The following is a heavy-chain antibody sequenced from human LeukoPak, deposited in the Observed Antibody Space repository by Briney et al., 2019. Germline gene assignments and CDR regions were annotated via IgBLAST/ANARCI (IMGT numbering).Heavy chain of an antibody. Sequence: PSETLTLTCAVYGGSFSGCYWSWIRQPPGKGLEWIGEINHSGSTNYNPSLKSRLTISVDASKNQFSLKLSSVTAADTAVYYCASLPTYGSGINWFDPWGQGTLVTVSS. V-gene: IGHV4-34*01. D-gene: IGHD3-10*01. CDR2: INHSGST. CDR1: GGSFSGCY. J-gene: IGHJ5*02. CDR3: ASLPTYGSGINWFDP.